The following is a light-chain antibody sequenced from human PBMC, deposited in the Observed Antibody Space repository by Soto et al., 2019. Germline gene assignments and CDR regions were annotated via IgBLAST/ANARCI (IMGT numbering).Light chain of an antibody. CDR3: QNYNSYSEE. J-gene: IGKJ1*01. CDR2: TAS. CDR1: QGIRNY. Sequence: DIQMTPSPSSLSASVLYIVTITFRASQGIRNYLAWYQQKPGKVPKLMIYTASTLQSGVPSRFSGSGSGTDFTLTISSLQPEDVATYYCQNYNSYSEEFGQGTKVDIK. V-gene: IGKV1-27*01.